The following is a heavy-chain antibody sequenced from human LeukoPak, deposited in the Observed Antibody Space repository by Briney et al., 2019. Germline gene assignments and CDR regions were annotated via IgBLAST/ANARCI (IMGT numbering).Heavy chain of an antibody. Sequence: SETLSLTCTVSGGSISSYYWSWIRQPPGKGLEWIGYIYYSGSTNYNPSLKSRVTISVDTSKNQFSLKLSSVTAADTAVYYCARRRFLEPSDYWGQGTLVTVSS. CDR1: GGSISSYY. CDR2: IYYSGST. CDR3: ARRRFLEPSDY. J-gene: IGHJ4*02. V-gene: IGHV4-59*12. D-gene: IGHD3-3*01.